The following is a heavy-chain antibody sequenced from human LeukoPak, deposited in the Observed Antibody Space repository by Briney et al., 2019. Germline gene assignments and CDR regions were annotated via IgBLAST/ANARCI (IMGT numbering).Heavy chain of an antibody. CDR1: GFTFSSSA. Sequence: GGSLRLSCAASGFTFSSSAMSWVRQAPGKGLEWVSSISGSGDDTYYADSVKGRFTISRDNSKNTLYLQMSSLRAEDTAVYYCARYFDSSGYRPFDYWGQGTLVTVSS. D-gene: IGHD3-22*01. J-gene: IGHJ4*02. CDR3: ARYFDSSGYRPFDY. V-gene: IGHV3-23*01. CDR2: ISGSGDDT.